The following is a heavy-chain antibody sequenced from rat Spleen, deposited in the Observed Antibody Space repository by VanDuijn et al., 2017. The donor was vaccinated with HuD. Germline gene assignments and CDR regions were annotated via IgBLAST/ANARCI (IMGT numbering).Heavy chain of an antibody. J-gene: IGHJ2*01. D-gene: IGHD1-5*01. CDR3: VRLDPETGTYFDY. CDR1: GFTFNNYW. Sequence: EVQLVESGGGLVQPGRSLKLSCAASGFTFNNYWMTWIRQAPTKGLEWVATISYDGSNNYDRNSVKGRFTISRENAKSTLYLQMNSLRSEDTATYYCVRLDPETGTYFDYWGQGVMVTVSS. CDR2: ISYDGSNN. V-gene: IGHV5-29*01.